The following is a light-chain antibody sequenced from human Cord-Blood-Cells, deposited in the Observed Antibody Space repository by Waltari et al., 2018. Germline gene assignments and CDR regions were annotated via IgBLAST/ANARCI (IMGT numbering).Light chain of an antibody. Sequence: EIVMTQSPATLSVSLGERATLSCKASQGVSSNLAWYQQKPGQAPRLLIYGASTRATGIPARFSGSGSGTEFTLTISGLQSEDFAVYYCQQYNNWPPYTFGQGTKLEIK. CDR2: GAS. V-gene: IGKV3-15*01. J-gene: IGKJ2*01. CDR3: QQYNNWPPYT. CDR1: QGVSSN.